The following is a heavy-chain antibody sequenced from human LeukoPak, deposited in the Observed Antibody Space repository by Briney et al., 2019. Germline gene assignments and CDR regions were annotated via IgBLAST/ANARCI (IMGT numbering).Heavy chain of an antibody. CDR3: ARRQRYYYGMDV. Sequence: HPGGSLRLSCAASGFTVSSNYMSWVRQAPGKGLEWVSVIYSGGRTYYADSVKGRFTISRDNSKTALYLQMNSLRAEDTAVYYCARRQRYYYGMDVWGQGTTVTVSS. CDR1: GFTVSSNY. CDR2: IYSGGRT. J-gene: IGHJ6*02. V-gene: IGHV3-53*01.